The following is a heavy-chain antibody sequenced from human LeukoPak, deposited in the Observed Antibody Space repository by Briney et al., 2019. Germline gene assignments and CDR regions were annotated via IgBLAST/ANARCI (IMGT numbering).Heavy chain of an antibody. CDR3: AKDRRQGTAMVYYFDY. CDR1: GFTFSSYA. J-gene: IGHJ4*02. D-gene: IGHD5-18*01. V-gene: IGHV3-23*01. CDR2: IGGSGGNT. Sequence: PGGSLRLSCAASGFTFSSYAMSWVRQAPGKGLEWVSAIGGSGGNTYYADSVKGRFTISRDYSTNTLYLQMNSLRAEDTAVYYCAKDRRQGTAMVYYFDYWGQGTLVTVSS.